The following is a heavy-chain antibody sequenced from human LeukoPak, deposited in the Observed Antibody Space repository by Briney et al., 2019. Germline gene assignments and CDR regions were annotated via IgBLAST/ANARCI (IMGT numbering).Heavy chain of an antibody. CDR3: ARDMHSNSWYIPGVYGMDV. D-gene: IGHD6-13*01. CDR2: IYSGGST. CDR1: GSTVSSNY. V-gene: IGHV3-53*05. J-gene: IGHJ6*02. Sequence: GGSLRLSCAASGSTVSSNYMSWVRQAPGKGLEWVSVIYSGGSTYYADSVKGRLTISRDNSKNTLYLQMNSLRAEDTALYYCARDMHSNSWYIPGVYGMDVWGQGTTVTVSS.